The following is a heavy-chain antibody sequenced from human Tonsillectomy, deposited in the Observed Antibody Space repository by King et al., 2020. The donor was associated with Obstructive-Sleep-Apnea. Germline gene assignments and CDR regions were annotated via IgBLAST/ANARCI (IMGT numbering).Heavy chain of an antibody. CDR3: AKDLSSGWYGPVDY. D-gene: IGHD6-19*01. Sequence: VQLVESGGGLVQPGRSLRLSCAASGFTFEDYAMHWGRQAPGKGREWGSGISWNSGRIVYGDSVKGRFTISRDNAKNSLFLQMNSLRTEDTALYYCAKDLSSGWYGPVDYWGQGTLVTVSS. V-gene: IGHV3-9*01. CDR1: GFTFEDYA. J-gene: IGHJ4*02. CDR2: ISWNSGRI.